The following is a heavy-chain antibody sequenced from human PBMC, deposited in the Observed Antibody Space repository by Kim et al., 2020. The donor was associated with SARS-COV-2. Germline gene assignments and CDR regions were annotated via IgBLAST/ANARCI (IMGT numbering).Heavy chain of an antibody. CDR1: GFTFSSYS. CDR3: ARDRSPRYYDDPPHDY. Sequence: GGSLRLSCAASGFTFSSYSMNWVRQAPGKGLEWVSSISSSSSYIYYADSVKGRFTISRDNAKNSLYLQMNSLRAEDTAVYYCARDRSPRYYDDPPHDYWGQGTLVTVSS. V-gene: IGHV3-21*01. J-gene: IGHJ4*02. CDR2: ISSSSSYI. D-gene: IGHD3-22*01.